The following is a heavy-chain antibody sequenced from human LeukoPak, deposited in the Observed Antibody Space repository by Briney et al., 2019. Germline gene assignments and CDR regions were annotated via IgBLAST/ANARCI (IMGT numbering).Heavy chain of an antibody. D-gene: IGHD5-18*01. V-gene: IGHV4-59*01. CDR3: ARGYAYGPNYYFDY. J-gene: IGHJ4*02. CDR2: IYYSGST. Sequence: SETLSLTCTVSGGSISTYYWSWVRQPPGKGLEWIGYIYYSGSTDYNPSLKSRVTISIDTSKNYFSLRLSSVTAADTASYYCARGYAYGPNYYFDYWGQGTLVTVSS. CDR1: GGSISTYY.